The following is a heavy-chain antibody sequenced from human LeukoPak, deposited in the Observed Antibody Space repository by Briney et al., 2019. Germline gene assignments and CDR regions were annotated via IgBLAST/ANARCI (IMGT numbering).Heavy chain of an antibody. V-gene: IGHV1-18*01. J-gene: IGHJ4*02. D-gene: IGHD3-3*01. Sequence: GASVKVSCKASGDTFTSYGITWVRQAPGQGLELMGWISAYNGNTNYAQKLQGRVTMTTDTSTSTAYMELRSLRSDDTAVYYCARTQTHYFWSGYPFDYWGQGTLVTVSS. CDR3: ARTQTHYFWSGYPFDY. CDR2: ISAYNGNT. CDR1: GDTFTSYG.